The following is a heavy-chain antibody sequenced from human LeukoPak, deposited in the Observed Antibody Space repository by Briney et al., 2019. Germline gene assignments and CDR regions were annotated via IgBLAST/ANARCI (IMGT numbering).Heavy chain of an antibody. CDR2: ISGSGGST. Sequence: HTGGSLRLSCAASGFTFSSYAMSWVRQAPGKGLEWVSAISGSGGSTYYADSVKGRFTISRDNAKNSLYLQMNSLRAEDTALYYCAREGFSGYSWNDPQGPRSYYFDYWGQGTLVTVSS. CDR3: AREGFSGYSWNDPQGPRSYYFDY. J-gene: IGHJ4*02. V-gene: IGHV3-23*01. D-gene: IGHD1-1*01. CDR1: GFTFSSYA.